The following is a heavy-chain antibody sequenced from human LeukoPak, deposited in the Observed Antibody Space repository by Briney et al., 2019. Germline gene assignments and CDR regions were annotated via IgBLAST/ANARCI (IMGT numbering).Heavy chain of an antibody. Sequence: ASVKVSCKASGYTFTGYYMHWVRQAPGQGLEWMGWINPNSGGTNYAQKFQGRVTMTEDTSTDTAYMELSSLRSEDTAVYYCAAASPYCSSTSCPFDYWGQGTLVTVSS. CDR1: GYTFTGYY. CDR3: AAASPYCSSTSCPFDY. J-gene: IGHJ4*02. CDR2: INPNSGGT. D-gene: IGHD2-2*01. V-gene: IGHV1-2*02.